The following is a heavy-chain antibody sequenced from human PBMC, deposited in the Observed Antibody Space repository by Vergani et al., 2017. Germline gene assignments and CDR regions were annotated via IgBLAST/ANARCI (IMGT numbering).Heavy chain of an antibody. D-gene: IGHD6-19*01. CDR1: GYTFTTYA. CDR2: IIPIFGTA. CDR3: AIFEVIAVTGNDGVGY. J-gene: IGHJ4*02. Sequence: QVQLVQSGSELKKPGASVKVSCKASGYTFTTYAMNWVRQAPGQGLEWMGGIIPIFGTADYAQDFQGRLSITADESTSTVYMELSSLRSDDTAIYYCAIFEVIAVTGNDGVGYWGQGTLVTVSS. V-gene: IGHV1-69*01.